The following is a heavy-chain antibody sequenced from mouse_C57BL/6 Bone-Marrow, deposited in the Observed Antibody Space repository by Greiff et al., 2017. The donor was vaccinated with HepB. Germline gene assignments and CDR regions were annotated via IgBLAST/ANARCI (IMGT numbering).Heavy chain of an antibody. V-gene: IGHV1-53*01. CDR1: GYTFTSYW. Sequence: QVQLKQPGTELVKPGASVKLSCKASGYTFTSYWMHWVKQRPGQGLEWIGNINPSNGGTNYNEKFKSKATLTVDKSSSTAYMQLSSLTSEDSAVYYCARPEYSNYVYYFDYWGQGTTLTVSS. D-gene: IGHD2-5*01. CDR3: ARPEYSNYVYYFDY. CDR2: INPSNGGT. J-gene: IGHJ2*01.